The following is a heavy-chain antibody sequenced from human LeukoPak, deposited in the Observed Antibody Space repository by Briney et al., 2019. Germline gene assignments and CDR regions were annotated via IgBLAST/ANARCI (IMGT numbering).Heavy chain of an antibody. CDR2: INSDGSST. Sequence: GGSLRPSCAASGFTFSSYWMHWVREAPGKGLVWVSRINSDGSSTSYADSVKGRFTISRDNAKNTLYLQMNSLRAEDTAVSYCASAPGGATTEGYWGQGTLVTVSS. CDR1: GFTFSSYW. V-gene: IGHV3-74*01. D-gene: IGHD1-26*01. J-gene: IGHJ4*02. CDR3: ASAPGGATTEGY.